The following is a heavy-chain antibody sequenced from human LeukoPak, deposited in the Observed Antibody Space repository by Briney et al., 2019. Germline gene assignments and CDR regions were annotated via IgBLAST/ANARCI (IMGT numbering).Heavy chain of an antibody. CDR1: GYTFTSYY. J-gene: IGHJ4*02. CDR3: AKPSSPSVWFGELLLPDY. D-gene: IGHD3-10*01. V-gene: IGHV1-46*03. CDR2: INPSGGST. Sequence: ASVKVSCKASGYTFTSYYMHWVRQAPGQGLEWMGIINPSGGSTSYAQKFQGRVTMTRDTSTSTVYMELSSLRSEDTAVYYCAKPSSPSVWFGELLLPDYWGQGTLVTVSS.